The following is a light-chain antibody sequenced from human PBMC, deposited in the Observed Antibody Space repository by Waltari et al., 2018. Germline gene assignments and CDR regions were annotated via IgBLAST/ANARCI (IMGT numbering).Light chain of an antibody. J-gene: IGKJ4*01. CDR2: GAS. CDR1: HDIRYD. CDR3: QQYHGLPLT. V-gene: IGKV1-33*01. Sequence: DIKMTQSPSSLSASVGDKVTITCQASHDIRYDLNWYQQKRGKAPKLLIYGASNLETGVSSRFSGGRSGTDFIFSINNVQPEDIGTYYCQQYHGLPLTFGGGTTVEI.